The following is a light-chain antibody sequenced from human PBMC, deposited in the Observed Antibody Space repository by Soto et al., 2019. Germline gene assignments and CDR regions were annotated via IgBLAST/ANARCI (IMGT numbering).Light chain of an antibody. J-gene: IGLJ2*01. CDR3: SSYTSSSTVV. V-gene: IGLV2-14*03. CDR2: DVS. Sequence: QSALTRPASVSGSPGQSISISCTGTSSDVGGYNYDSWYQHHPGKAPKLMIYDVSNRPSGVSNRFSGSKSDNTASLTISGLQAEDDADYYCSSYTSSSTVVFGAGTTLTVL. CDR1: SSDVGGYNY.